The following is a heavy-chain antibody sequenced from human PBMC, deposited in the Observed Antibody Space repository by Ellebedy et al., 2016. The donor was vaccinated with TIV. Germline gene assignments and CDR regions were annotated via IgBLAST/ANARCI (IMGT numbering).Heavy chain of an antibody. Sequence: GESLKISXAASGFTFSSYAMSWVRQAPGKGLEWVSAISGSGGSTYYADSVKGRFTISRDNSKNTLYLQMNSLRAEDTAVYYCARLYSLTGYPIDYWGQGALVTVSS. CDR1: GFTFSSYA. CDR2: ISGSGGST. D-gene: IGHD3-9*01. CDR3: ARLYSLTGYPIDY. V-gene: IGHV3-23*01. J-gene: IGHJ4*02.